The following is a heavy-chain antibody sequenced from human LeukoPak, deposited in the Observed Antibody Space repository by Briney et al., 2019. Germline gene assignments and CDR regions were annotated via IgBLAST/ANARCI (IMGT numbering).Heavy chain of an antibody. D-gene: IGHD2-2*01. V-gene: IGHV4-61*01. CDR2: IQYNVRT. J-gene: IGHJ3*02. Sequence: PSETLSLSCTVSGDSGSSGSHYWSWIRQPPGKGLEWIGYIQYNVRTNYNPSLKSRVTISVDTSKNQFSLKLSSVTAADTAVYYCASYHGFDIWGQGTMVTVSS. CDR1: GDSGSSGSHY. CDR3: ASYHGFDI.